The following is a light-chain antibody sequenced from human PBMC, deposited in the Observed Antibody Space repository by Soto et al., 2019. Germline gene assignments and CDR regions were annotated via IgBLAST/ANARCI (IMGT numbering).Light chain of an antibody. CDR1: QSVLYSSNNKSY. J-gene: IGKJ5*01. Sequence: DIVMTQSPDSLAVSLGERATINCKSSQSVLYSSNNKSYLAWYQQKPGQPPKLLIYWASTRESGVPDRFSGSGSGTDFTLTISSLQAEDVAAYYCQQYYSTPITFGQGTRLEIK. CDR2: WAS. V-gene: IGKV4-1*01. CDR3: QQYYSTPIT.